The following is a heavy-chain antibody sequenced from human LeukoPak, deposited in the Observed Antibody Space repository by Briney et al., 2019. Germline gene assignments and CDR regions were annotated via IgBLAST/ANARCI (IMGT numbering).Heavy chain of an antibody. CDR3: ARGRYCTSTSCSHFDY. Sequence: GESLKISCKGSGYSFTDYWIAWVRQMPGRGLEWMGIIYPGDSDTRYSPSFQGQVTISGDRSISTAYLQWSSLKASDTAMYYCARGRYCTSTSCSHFDYWGQGTLVTVSS. CDR2: IYPGDSDT. CDR1: GYSFTDYW. V-gene: IGHV5-51*01. J-gene: IGHJ4*02. D-gene: IGHD2-2*01.